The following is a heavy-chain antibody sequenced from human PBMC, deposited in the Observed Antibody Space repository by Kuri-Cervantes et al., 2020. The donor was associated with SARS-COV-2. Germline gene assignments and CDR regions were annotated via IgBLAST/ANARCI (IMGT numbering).Heavy chain of an antibody. D-gene: IGHD4-17*01. J-gene: IGHJ4*02. CDR3: ARDLSQYGDPGFDF. CDR1: GFTFNSYE. V-gene: IGHV3-48*03. CDR2: IGNTDSTT. Sequence: GESLKISCAASGFTFNSYEMNWVRQAPGKGLEWLSYIGNTDSTTYYADSVKGRFTIFRDNAKNLLYLQMNSLRAEDTALYYCARDLSQYGDPGFDFWGQGTLVTVSS.